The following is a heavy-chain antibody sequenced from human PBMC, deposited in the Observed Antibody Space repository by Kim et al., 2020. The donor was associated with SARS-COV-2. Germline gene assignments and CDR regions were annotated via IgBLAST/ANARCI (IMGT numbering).Heavy chain of an antibody. V-gene: IGHV1-69*13. Sequence: SVKVSCKASGGTFSSYAISWVRQAPGQGLEWMGGIIPIFGTANYAQKFQGRVTITADESTSTAYMELSSLRSEDTAVYYCARDGTRAAASLDYWGQGTLVTVSS. CDR2: IIPIFGTA. CDR1: GGTFSSYA. J-gene: IGHJ4*02. CDR3: ARDGTRAAASLDY. D-gene: IGHD6-13*01.